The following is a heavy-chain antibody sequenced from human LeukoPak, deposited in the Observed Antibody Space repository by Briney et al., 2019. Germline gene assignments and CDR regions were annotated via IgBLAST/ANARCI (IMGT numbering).Heavy chain of an antibody. V-gene: IGHV4-34*01. CDR2: INHSGST. D-gene: IGHD6-13*01. Sequence: SETLSLTCAVYGGSFSGYYWSWIRQPPGKGLEWIGEINHSGSTNYNPSLKSRVTISVDTSKNQFSLKLSSVTAADTAVYYCARDSLGTPAALRWFDPWGQGTLVTVSS. CDR3: ARDSLGTPAALRWFDP. CDR1: GGSFSGYY. J-gene: IGHJ5*02.